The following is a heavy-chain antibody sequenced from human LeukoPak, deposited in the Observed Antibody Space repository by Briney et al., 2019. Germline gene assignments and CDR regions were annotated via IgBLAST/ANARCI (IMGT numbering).Heavy chain of an antibody. Sequence: GGTLSLSCTTSGLTFSTSGFNWVRQAPGKGLEWVASIGPTGFDRYHADSIKGRFTISRDNANSFLYLQMDSLRAEDTAVYYCATETNGRHYDYGGQGTLLTVSS. D-gene: IGHD1-14*01. V-gene: IGHV3-21*06. CDR2: IGPTGFDR. J-gene: IGHJ4*02. CDR1: GLTFSTSG. CDR3: ATETNGRHYDY.